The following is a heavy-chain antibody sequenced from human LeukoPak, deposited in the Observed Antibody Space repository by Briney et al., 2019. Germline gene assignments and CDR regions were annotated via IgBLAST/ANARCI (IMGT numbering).Heavy chain of an antibody. CDR2: ISYDGSNK. V-gene: IGHV3-30-3*01. Sequence: AGGSLRLSCAASGFTFSSYAMHWVRQAPGKGLEWVAVISYDGSNKYYADSVKGRFTISRDNSKNTLYLQMNSLRAEDTAVYYCARARRGYSGYGSQVDFDYWGQGTLVTVSS. D-gene: IGHD5-12*01. CDR3: ARARRGYSGYGSQVDFDY. J-gene: IGHJ4*02. CDR1: GFTFSSYA.